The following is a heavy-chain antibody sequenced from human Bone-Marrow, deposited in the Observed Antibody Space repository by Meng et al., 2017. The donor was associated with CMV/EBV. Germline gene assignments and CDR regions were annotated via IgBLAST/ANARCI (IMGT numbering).Heavy chain of an antibody. CDR1: GAYFGNYA. J-gene: IGHJ4*02. Sequence: KSSGAYFGNYALSWVRQSPGKGLEWMGGIIPQFRAANYEQRFRDRLTITANESTKIAYLELSRLTTQDTAVYYCARELSGYDGAAGFWGQGTLVTVSS. CDR2: IIPQFRAA. CDR3: ARELSGYDGAAGF. D-gene: IGHD5-12*01. V-gene: IGHV1-69*01.